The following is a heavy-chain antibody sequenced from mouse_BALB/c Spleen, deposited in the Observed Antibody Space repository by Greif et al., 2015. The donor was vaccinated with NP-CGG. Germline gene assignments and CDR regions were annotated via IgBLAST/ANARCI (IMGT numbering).Heavy chain of an antibody. CDR1: GFAFSSYD. CDR2: ISSGGSYT. J-gene: IGHJ3*01. CDR3: ARQGTVAWFAY. V-gene: IGHV5-9*02. Sequence: DVQLVESGGGLVKPGGSLKLSCAASGFAFSSYDMSWVRQTPEKRLEWVATISSGGSYTYYPDSVKGRFTISRDNARNTLYLQMSSLRSEDTALYYCARQGTVAWFAYWGQGTLVTVSA. D-gene: IGHD3-3*01.